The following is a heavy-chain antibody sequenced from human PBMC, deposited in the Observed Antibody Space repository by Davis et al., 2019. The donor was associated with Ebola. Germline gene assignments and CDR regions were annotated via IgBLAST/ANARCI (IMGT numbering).Heavy chain of an antibody. CDR1: GGTFSSYA. J-gene: IGHJ4*02. V-gene: IGHV1-69*13. D-gene: IGHD5-12*01. CDR2: IIPTFGTA. Sequence: AASVKVSCKASGGTFSSYAISWVRQAPGQGLEWMGGIIPTFGTANYAQKFQGRVTITADESTSTAYMELSSLRSEDTAVYYCARDPRPFIVATGYFDYWGQGTLVTVSS. CDR3: ARDPRPFIVATGYFDY.